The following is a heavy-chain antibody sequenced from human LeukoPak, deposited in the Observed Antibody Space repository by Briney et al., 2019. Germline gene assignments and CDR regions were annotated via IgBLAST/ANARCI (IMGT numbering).Heavy chain of an antibody. Sequence: ASVKVSCKASGYTFTSYVIHWVRQATGQGLEWMGWMNPNSGNTDYAQKFQGRVTMTRNTSISTAYMELSSLRSEDTAVYYCARALYRIVATIADLPYYYMDVWGKGTTVTVSS. J-gene: IGHJ6*03. CDR2: MNPNSGNT. CDR1: GYTFTSYV. V-gene: IGHV1-8*01. D-gene: IGHD5-12*01. CDR3: ARALYRIVATIADLPYYYMDV.